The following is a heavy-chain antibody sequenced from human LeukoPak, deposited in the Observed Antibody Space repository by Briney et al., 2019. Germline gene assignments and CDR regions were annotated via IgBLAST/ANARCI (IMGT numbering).Heavy chain of an antibody. CDR2: LHSDGSYT. CDR1: GFTFRNYW. Sequence: GGSLRLSCAASGFTFRNYWMDWVRQAPGKGLVWVSHLHSDGSYTTYADSVKGRFTISRDNAKNTLYLQMNSLRAEDTAVYYCVRVGSSSYFIDYWGQGTLATVSS. J-gene: IGHJ4*02. V-gene: IGHV3-74*01. CDR3: VRVGSSSYFIDY. D-gene: IGHD3-22*01.